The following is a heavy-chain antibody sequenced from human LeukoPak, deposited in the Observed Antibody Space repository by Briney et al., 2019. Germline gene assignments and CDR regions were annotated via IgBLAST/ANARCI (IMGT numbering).Heavy chain of an antibody. V-gene: IGHV3-48*04. CDR3: AKDGPGYSSSWTGWFDP. CDR1: GFTFSSYP. Sequence: GGSLRLSCAASGFTFSSYPINWVRQAPGKGLEWISYISSSGSTIYYADSVKGRFTISRDNAKNSLYLQMNSLRAEDTALYYCAKDGPGYSSSWTGWFDPWGQGTLVTVSS. D-gene: IGHD6-13*01. J-gene: IGHJ5*02. CDR2: ISSSGSTI.